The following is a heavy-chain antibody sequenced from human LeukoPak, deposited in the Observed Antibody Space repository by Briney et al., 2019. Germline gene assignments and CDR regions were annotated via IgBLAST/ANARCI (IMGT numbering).Heavy chain of an antibody. V-gene: IGHV4-61*01. CDR3: ARGQFQRDY. J-gene: IGHJ4*02. CDR1: GASVSSGSYY. Sequence: SETLSLTCNVSGASVSSGSYYWSWIRQPPGKELEWIGYIYYSGSTSYNPSLKSRVTISVDTSKNQFSLKLSSVTAADTAVYYCARGQFQRDYWGQGTLVTVSS. CDR2: IYYSGST.